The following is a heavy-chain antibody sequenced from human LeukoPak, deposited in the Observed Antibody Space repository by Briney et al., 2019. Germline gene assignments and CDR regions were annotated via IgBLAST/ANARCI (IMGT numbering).Heavy chain of an antibody. D-gene: IGHD3-22*01. V-gene: IGHV1-18*01. Sequence: ASVKVSCKASGYTFTSYGISWVRQAPGQGLEWMGWISACNGNTNYAQKLQGRVTMTTDTSTSTAYMELRSLRSDDTAVYYCARVGGDYYDSSDIFDYWGQGTLVTVSS. CDR1: GYTFTSYG. CDR3: ARVGGDYYDSSDIFDY. J-gene: IGHJ4*02. CDR2: ISACNGNT.